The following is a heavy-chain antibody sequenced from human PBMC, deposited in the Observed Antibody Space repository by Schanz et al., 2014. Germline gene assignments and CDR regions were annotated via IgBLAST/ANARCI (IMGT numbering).Heavy chain of an antibody. CDR1: GFTFSNYG. V-gene: IGHV3-74*02. D-gene: IGHD4-17*01. CDR2: INSVGSNT. Sequence: EVQLVESGGGLVQPGGSLRLSCAASGFTFSNYGMHWVRQDPGKGLVWVARINSVGSNTDYADSVTGRFTISRDNAKNTLYLQMNTLRAEDTAVYYCARKMKLGVYGGKGHDSLDIWGQGTMVTVSS. CDR3: ARKMKLGVYGGKGHDSLDI. J-gene: IGHJ3*02.